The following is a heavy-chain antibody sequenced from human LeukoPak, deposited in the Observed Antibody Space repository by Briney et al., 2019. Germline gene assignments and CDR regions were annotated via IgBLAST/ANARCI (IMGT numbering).Heavy chain of an antibody. D-gene: IGHD3-10*01. V-gene: IGHV4-59*01. CDR1: GGSISSYY. CDR2: IYYSGST. CDR3: ARENTMVRGAFDAFDI. J-gene: IGHJ3*02. Sequence: SETLPLTCTVSGGSISSYYWSWIRQPPGKGLEWIGYIYYSGSTNYNPSLKSRVTVSVDTSNNQFSLKLSSVTAADTAVYYCARENTMVRGAFDAFDIWGQGRMVTVSS.